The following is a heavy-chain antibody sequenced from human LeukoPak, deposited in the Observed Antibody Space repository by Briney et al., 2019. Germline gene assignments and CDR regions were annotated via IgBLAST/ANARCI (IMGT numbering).Heavy chain of an antibody. CDR1: GFTFSSYS. CDR3: ARDKGKGYYYYGMDV. J-gene: IGHJ6*02. Sequence: GGSLRLSCAASGFTFSSYSMNWVRQAPGKGLEWVAVISYDGSNKYYADSVKGRFTISRDNSKNTLYLQMNSLRAEDTAVYYCARDKGKGYYYYGMDVWGQGTTVTVSS. CDR2: ISYDGSNK. V-gene: IGHV3-30*03. D-gene: IGHD3-10*01.